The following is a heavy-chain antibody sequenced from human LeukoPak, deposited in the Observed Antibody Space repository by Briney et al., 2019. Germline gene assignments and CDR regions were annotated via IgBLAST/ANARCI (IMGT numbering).Heavy chain of an antibody. CDR2: ISYDGSNK. D-gene: IGHD3-22*01. CDR1: GFTFSSYA. CDR3: ARGASYYYDSSGYYADFDY. Sequence: GGSLRLSCAASGFTFSSYAMHWVRQAPGKGLEWVAVISYDGSNKYYADSVKGRFTISRDNPKNTLYLQMNSLRAEDTAVYYCARGASYYYDSSGYYADFDYWGQGTLVTVSS. J-gene: IGHJ4*02. V-gene: IGHV3-30-3*01.